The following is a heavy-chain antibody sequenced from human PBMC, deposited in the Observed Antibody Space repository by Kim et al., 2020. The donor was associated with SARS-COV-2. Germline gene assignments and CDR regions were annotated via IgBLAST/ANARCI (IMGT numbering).Heavy chain of an antibody. CDR1: GGSISSSNW. V-gene: IGHV4-4*02. D-gene: IGHD3-10*01. CDR2: IYHSGST. CDR3: ARSWGGYGSGIGLYYYYGMDV. Sequence: SETLSLTCAVSGGSISSSNWWSWVRQPPGKGLEWIGEIYHSGSTNYNPSLKSRVTISVDKSKNQFSLKLSSVTAADTAVYYCARSWGGYGSGIGLYYYYGMDVWGQGTTVTVSS. J-gene: IGHJ6*02.